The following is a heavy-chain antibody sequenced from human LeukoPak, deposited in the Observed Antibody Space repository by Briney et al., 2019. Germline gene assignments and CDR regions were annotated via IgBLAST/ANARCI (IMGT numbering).Heavy chain of an antibody. D-gene: IGHD6-13*01. CDR3: ARDGIAGQQMYSYYMDA. Sequence: SETLSLACTVSGASISSYYWSWIRQPAGKGLEWIGRIYTTGSTNHSPSLKSRVTMSVDTSKNQFSLMLTSVTAADTALYYCARDGIAGQQMYSYYMDAWGKGTLVTVSS. CDR2: IYTTGST. J-gene: IGHJ6*03. CDR1: GASISSYY. V-gene: IGHV4-4*07.